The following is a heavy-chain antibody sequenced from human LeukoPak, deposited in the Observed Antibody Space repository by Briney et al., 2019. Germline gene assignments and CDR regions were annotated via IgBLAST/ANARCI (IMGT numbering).Heavy chain of an antibody. V-gene: IGHV3-74*01. D-gene: IGHD4-17*01. CDR3: AREKDYGDNDAFDI. Sequence: GGFLRLSCAASGFTFSSYWMHWVRQAPGKGLVWVSRINSDGSSTSYADSVKGRFTISRDNAKNTLYMQMNSLRAEDTAVYYCAREKDYGDNDAFDIWGQGTMVTVSS. CDR2: INSDGSST. J-gene: IGHJ3*02. CDR1: GFTFSSYW.